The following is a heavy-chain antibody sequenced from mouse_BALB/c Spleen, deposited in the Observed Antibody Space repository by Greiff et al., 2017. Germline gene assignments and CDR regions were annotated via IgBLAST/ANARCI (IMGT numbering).Heavy chain of an antibody. Sequence: VQLQQPGAELVKPGTSVKLSCTASGYTFTSYWINWVKLRPGQGLEWIGDIYPGSGSTNYNEKFKSKATLTVDTSSSTAYMQLSSLASEDSALYYCARSENYAMDYWGQGTSVTVSA. CDR2: IYPGSGST. V-gene: IGHV1-55*01. J-gene: IGHJ4*01. CDR3: ARSENYAMDY. CDR1: GYTFTSYW.